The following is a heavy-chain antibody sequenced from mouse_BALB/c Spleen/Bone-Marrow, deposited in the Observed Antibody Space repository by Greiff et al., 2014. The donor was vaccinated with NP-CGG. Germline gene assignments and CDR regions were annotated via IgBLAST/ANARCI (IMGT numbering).Heavy chain of an antibody. V-gene: IGHV5-6*01. CDR2: ISSGGSNT. J-gene: IGHJ4*01. CDR1: GFTFSSYG. CDR3: ARHQRYYAMDY. Sequence: EVMLVESGGDLVKPGGSLKLSCAASGFTFSSYGMSWGRQTPDKRLEWVATISSGGSNTYYPDSVKGRFTISRDNAKNTLYPQMSSLKSEDTAMYYCARHQRYYAMDYWGQGTSVTVSS.